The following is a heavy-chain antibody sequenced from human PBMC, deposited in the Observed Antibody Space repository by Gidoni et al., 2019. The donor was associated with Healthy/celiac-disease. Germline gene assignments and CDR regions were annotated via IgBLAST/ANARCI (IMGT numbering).Heavy chain of an antibody. Sequence: EVQLVECGGGLVKPGGSRGLSGAASGFTFSTAWLSWVRQAPGKGLEWVGRIQSKTDGGPTDYAASVKGRFTISRDDSKNTLYLQMNSLKTEDTAVYYCTTGDYWGQGTLVTASS. J-gene: IGHJ4*02. V-gene: IGHV3-15*01. CDR1: GFTFSTAW. CDR3: TTGDY. CDR2: IQSKTDGGPT.